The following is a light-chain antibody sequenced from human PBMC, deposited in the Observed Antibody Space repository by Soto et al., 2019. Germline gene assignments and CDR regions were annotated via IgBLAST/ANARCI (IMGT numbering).Light chain of an antibody. Sequence: EIVETQAPATRAVAPGGRATLSCRASQSVSDNLAWYQQRPGQAPRLLIYGASIRAAGIPARISGSGSGTEFTLTISSLQSEDFAVYSCQQYNNWPLTFGRGTKVDIK. CDR3: QQYNNWPLT. J-gene: IGKJ4*01. V-gene: IGKV3-15*01. CDR1: QSVSDN. CDR2: GAS.